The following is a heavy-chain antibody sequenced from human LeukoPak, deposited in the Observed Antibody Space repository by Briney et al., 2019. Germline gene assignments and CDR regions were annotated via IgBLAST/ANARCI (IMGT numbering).Heavy chain of an antibody. CDR1: GFTFSNYW. D-gene: IGHD3-9*01. CDR3: ARGASRSDYDILTGYYCFDY. V-gene: IGHV3-7*01. CDR2: IKQDGSEK. J-gene: IGHJ4*02. Sequence: GGSLRLSCAASGFTFSNYWMNWVRQAPGKGLEWVANIKQDGSEKYYVDSVKGRFTISRDNAKNSLYLQMNSLRAEDTAVYYCARGASRSDYDILTGYYCFDYWGQGTLVTVSS.